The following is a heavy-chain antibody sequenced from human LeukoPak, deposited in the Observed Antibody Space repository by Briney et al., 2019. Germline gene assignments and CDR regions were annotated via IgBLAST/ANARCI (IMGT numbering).Heavy chain of an antibody. CDR2: FDYSGST. CDR1: GGSFSGYY. Sequence: SETLSLTCAVYGGSFSGYYWGWIRQPPGKGLEWIGSFDYSGSTSYNPSLKSRVTISVDTSKNQFSLKVSSVTAADTAVYYCANTKYRTFDYWGQGTLVTVSS. D-gene: IGHD1-14*01. J-gene: IGHJ4*02. V-gene: IGHV4-34*01. CDR3: ANTKYRTFDY.